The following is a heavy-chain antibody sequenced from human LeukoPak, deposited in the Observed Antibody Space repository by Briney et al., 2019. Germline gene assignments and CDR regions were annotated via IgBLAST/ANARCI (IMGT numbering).Heavy chain of an antibody. CDR2: ISGSGGST. D-gene: IGHD2-2*01. V-gene: IGHV3-23*01. Sequence: PGGSLRLSCAASGFTFSSYAMSWVRQAPGMGLEWVSAISGSGGSTYYADSVKGRFTISRDNSKNTLYLQMNSLRAEDTAVYYCAKDRALPAAKYYFDYWGQGTLVTVSS. CDR3: AKDRALPAAKYYFDY. CDR1: GFTFSSYA. J-gene: IGHJ4*02.